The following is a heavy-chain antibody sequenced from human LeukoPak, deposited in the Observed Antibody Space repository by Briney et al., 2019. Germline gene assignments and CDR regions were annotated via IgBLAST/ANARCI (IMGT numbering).Heavy chain of an antibody. CDR3: ARVGSNGVGIKYSRMLRGAFDY. Sequence: ASVKVSCKASGYTFTSYGISWVRQAPGQGLEWMGWINPNSGGTNYAQKFQGRVTMTRDTSISTAYMELSRLRSDDTAVYYCARVGSNGVGIKYSRMLRGAFDYWGQGTLVTVSS. D-gene: IGHD6-6*01. CDR2: INPNSGGT. J-gene: IGHJ4*02. CDR1: GYTFTSYG. V-gene: IGHV1-2*02.